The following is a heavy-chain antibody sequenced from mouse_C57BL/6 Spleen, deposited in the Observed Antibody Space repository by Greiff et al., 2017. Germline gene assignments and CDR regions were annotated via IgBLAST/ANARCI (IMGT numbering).Heavy chain of an antibody. J-gene: IGHJ2*01. D-gene: IGHD1-1*01. Sequence: VQLQQSGPGLVKPSQSLSLTCSVTGYSITSGYYWNWIRQFPGNKLEWMGYISYDGSNNYNPSLKNRISITRDTSKNQFFLKLNSVTTEDTATYYCAREGNYVEAWLAYWGQGTTLTVSS. CDR1: GYSITSGYY. CDR2: ISYDGSN. CDR3: AREGNYVEAWLAY. V-gene: IGHV3-6*01.